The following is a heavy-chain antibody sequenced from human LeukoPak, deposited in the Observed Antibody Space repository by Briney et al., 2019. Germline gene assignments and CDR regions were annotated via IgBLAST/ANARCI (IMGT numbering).Heavy chain of an antibody. Sequence: PSETLSLTCTVSGGSISSTDYYWGWIRQPPGKGLEWIGIIYYTGSTYYNPSLKSRVTISVDTSKKQFSLKLTSVTAADTAVYYCAISSNDFWSGYYTWGQGTLVTVSS. CDR3: AISSNDFWSGYYT. CDR2: IYYTGST. J-gene: IGHJ5*02. V-gene: IGHV4-39*01. CDR1: GGSISSTDYY. D-gene: IGHD3-3*01.